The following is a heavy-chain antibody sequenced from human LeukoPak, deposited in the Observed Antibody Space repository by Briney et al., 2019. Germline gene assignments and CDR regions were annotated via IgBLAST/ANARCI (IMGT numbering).Heavy chain of an antibody. D-gene: IGHD2-2*01. CDR1: GFTFSSYG. CDR3: AKESCSSRCNFDY. V-gene: IGHV3-30*18. Sequence: PGRSLRLSCAASGFTFSSYGMHWVRQAPGKELEWVAVISYDGSNKYYADSVKGRFTISRDNSKNTLYLQMNSLRAEDTAVYYCAKESCSSRCNFDYWGQGTLVTVSS. CDR2: ISYDGSNK. J-gene: IGHJ4*02.